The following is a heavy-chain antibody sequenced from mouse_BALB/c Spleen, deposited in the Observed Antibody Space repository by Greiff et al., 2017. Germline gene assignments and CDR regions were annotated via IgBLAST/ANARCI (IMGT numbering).Heavy chain of an antibody. D-gene: IGHD1-1*01. CDR2: IDPANGNT. J-gene: IGHJ3*01. CDR1: GFNIKDTY. V-gene: IGHV14-3*02. CDR3: ARSYYYGSSLFAY. Sequence: EVQLQQSGAELVKPGASVKLSCTASGFNIKDTYMHWVKQRPEQGLEWIGRIDPANGNTKYDPKFQGKATITADTSSNTAYLQLSSLTSEDTAFYYCARSYYYGSSLFAYWGQGTLVTVSA.